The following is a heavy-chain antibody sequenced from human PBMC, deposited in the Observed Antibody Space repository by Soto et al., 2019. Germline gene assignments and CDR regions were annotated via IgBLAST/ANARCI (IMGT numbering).Heavy chain of an antibody. V-gene: IGHV3-11*01. CDR2: ISSSGSTI. J-gene: IGHJ6*03. D-gene: IGHD3-3*01. CDR1: GFTFSDYY. CDR3: ARDKNYDFWSGSPLYMDV. Sequence: GGSLRLSCAASGFTFSDYYMSWIRQAPGKGLEWVLYISSSGSTIYYADSVKGRFTISRDNAKNSLYLQMNSLRAEDTAVYYCARDKNYDFWSGSPLYMDVWGKGTTVTVSS.